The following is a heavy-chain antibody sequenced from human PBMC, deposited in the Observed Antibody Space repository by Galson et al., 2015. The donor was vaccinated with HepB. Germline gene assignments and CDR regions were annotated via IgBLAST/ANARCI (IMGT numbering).Heavy chain of an antibody. V-gene: IGHV3-23*01. J-gene: IGHJ4*02. CDR2: ISGSGGST. Sequence: SLRLSCAASGFTFSSYAMSWVRQAPGKGLEWVSAISGSGGSTYYADSVKGRFTISRDNSKNTLYLQMNSLRAEDTAVYYCAKDVSYSSSPFDYWGQGTLVTVSS. CDR3: AKDVSYSSSPFDY. CDR1: GFTFSSYA. D-gene: IGHD6-6*01.